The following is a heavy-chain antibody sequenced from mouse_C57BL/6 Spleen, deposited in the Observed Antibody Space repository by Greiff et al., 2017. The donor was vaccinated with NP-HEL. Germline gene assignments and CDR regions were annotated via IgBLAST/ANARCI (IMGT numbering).Heavy chain of an antibody. CDR1: GYTFTSYW. D-gene: IGHD4-1*01. CDR2: IDPSDSET. Sequence: QVQLQQPGAELVRPGSSVKLSCKASGYTFTSYWMHWVKQRPIQGLEWIGNIDPSDSETHYNQKFKDKATLTVDKSSSTAYMQLSSLTSEDSAVYYCARLVTGTRDYWGQGTTLTVSS. CDR3: ARLVTGTRDY. V-gene: IGHV1-52*01. J-gene: IGHJ2*01.